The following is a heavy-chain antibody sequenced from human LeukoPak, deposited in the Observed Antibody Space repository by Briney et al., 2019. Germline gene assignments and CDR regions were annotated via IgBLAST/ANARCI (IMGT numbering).Heavy chain of an antibody. J-gene: IGHJ6*02. D-gene: IGHD3-10*01. Sequence: SETLSLTCTVSGYSISNDYYWGWIRQPPGKGLEWIGTIVHSGSTYYNPSLQSRVTMSVDTSKKQFSLKLSSVTAADTAVYYCARDKAGTMVRGVINGMDVWGQGTTVTVSS. V-gene: IGHV4-38-2*02. CDR1: GYSISNDYY. CDR3: ARDKAGTMVRGVINGMDV. CDR2: IVHSGST.